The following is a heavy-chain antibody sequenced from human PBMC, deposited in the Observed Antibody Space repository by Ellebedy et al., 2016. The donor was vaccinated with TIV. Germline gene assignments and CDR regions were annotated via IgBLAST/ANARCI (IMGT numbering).Heavy chain of an antibody. Sequence: AASVKVSCKTSGYTFTSYGISWVRQAPGQGLEWMGRIIPMHSIAHYAQKFQGRVTLTADQSTGTAYMELSSLRSEDTAVYFCAGLDAFYFDSWGPGTLVIVSS. CDR3: AGLDAFYFDS. CDR2: IIPMHSIA. J-gene: IGHJ4*02. V-gene: IGHV1-69*10. D-gene: IGHD2-2*03. CDR1: GYTFTSYG.